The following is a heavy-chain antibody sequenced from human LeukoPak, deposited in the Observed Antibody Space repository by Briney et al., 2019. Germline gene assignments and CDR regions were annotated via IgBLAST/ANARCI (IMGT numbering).Heavy chain of an antibody. CDR2: INCDGSST. J-gene: IGHJ5*01. CDR3: ARDYLVVASNWFDP. Sequence: GGSLRLSCAASGFTFSSYWMHWVRQGPGKGLVWVSRINCDGSSTCYADSVKGRFTISRDNAKTTLFLQMNSLRAEDTAVYYSARDYLVVASNWFDPWGQGTLVTVSS. CDR1: GFTFSSYW. D-gene: IGHD2-15*01. V-gene: IGHV3-74*01.